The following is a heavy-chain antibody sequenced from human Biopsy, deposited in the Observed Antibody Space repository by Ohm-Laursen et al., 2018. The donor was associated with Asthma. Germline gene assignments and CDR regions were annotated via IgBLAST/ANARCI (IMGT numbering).Heavy chain of an antibody. CDR3: ARDGPELPTELDY. CDR1: GFTFSSSW. D-gene: IGHD1-14*01. V-gene: IGHV3-74*01. Sequence: SLRLSCAASGFTFSSSWMHWVRQVPGKGLVWVSRVNGDGRSTSYADSVKGRFTISRDNAKNTLYLQMNSLRAEGTALYYCARDGPELPTELDYWGPGTLVTVSS. J-gene: IGHJ4*02. CDR2: VNGDGRST.